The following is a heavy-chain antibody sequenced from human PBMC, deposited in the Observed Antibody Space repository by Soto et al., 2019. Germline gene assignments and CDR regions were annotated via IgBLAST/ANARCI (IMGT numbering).Heavy chain of an antibody. J-gene: IGHJ5*02. D-gene: IGHD4-17*01. CDR3: EREVMTSVTRGWFDP. V-gene: IGHV4-31*03. CDR2: VYSGDIA. Sequence: QVQLQESGPGLVRPSQTLSLTCTVSGGSLHSGGYFWSWIRQVPGKGLEWIGYVYSGDIAYYNPSLQSRATISLDTSKKQFSLTLTSVTAADTAIYFGEREVMTSVTRGWFDPWGQGTRVTVSS. CDR1: GGSLHSGGYF.